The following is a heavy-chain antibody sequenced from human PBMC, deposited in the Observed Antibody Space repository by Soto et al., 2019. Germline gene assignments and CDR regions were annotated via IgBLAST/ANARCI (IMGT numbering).Heavy chain of an antibody. Sequence: SVKVSCKASGFTFTSSAVQWLRQARGQRLEWIGWIVVGSGNTNYAQKFQERVTITRDMSTSTAYMELSSLRSEDTAVYYCAAASSGYSAFDIWGQGTMVTVSS. V-gene: IGHV1-58*01. J-gene: IGHJ3*02. CDR1: GFTFTSSA. D-gene: IGHD3-22*01. CDR2: IVVGSGNT. CDR3: AAASSGYSAFDI.